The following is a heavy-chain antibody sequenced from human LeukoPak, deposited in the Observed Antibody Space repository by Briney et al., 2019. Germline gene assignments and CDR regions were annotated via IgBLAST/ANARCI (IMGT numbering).Heavy chain of an antibody. J-gene: IGHJ4*02. D-gene: IGHD5/OR15-5a*01. CDR2: IYYSGST. Sequence: SGTLCLTCTVSVGSISSSSYYWGWVRQPPGKGLGWIGSIYYSGSTYYNPSLKSRVTISVATSKNQFSLRASSVTAADTAGYYCAKQTSSGLFSLPGGQGTLVTVSS. CDR1: VGSISSSSYY. CDR3: AKQTSSGLFSLP. V-gene: IGHV4-39*01.